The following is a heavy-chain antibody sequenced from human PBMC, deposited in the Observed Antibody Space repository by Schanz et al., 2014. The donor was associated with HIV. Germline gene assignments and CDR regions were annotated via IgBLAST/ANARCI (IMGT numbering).Heavy chain of an antibody. Sequence: QVQLQQSGAEVKKPGSSVKVSCTASGDGFTTRTISWLRQAPGHALEWMGGIIPIFGAAKNAPKFQGRVTITADESTSTAYMELTGLNPEDTAVYYCARGVDILTAFDYWDQGTLVVVSS. CDR2: IIPIFGAA. V-gene: IGHV1-69*13. CDR1: GDGFTTRT. CDR3: ARGVDILTAFDY. J-gene: IGHJ4*02. D-gene: IGHD3-9*01.